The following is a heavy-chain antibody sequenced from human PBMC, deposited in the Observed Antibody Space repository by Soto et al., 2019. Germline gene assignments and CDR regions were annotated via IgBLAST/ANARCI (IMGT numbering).Heavy chain of an antibody. CDR2: IYWDDDK. J-gene: IGHJ5*02. Sequence: QITLKESGPTLVKPTQTLTRTCSFSGLSLSTSGEAVGWIRQPPGKALEWLALIYWDDDKLFNPTLKTRLTITKDTSKNQVVLTLTNMDPVDTATYSCAHYVSASPAGWFDPWGQGILVTVSS. D-gene: IGHD3-10*01. CDR1: GLSLSTSGEA. V-gene: IGHV2-5*02. CDR3: AHYVSASPAGWFDP.